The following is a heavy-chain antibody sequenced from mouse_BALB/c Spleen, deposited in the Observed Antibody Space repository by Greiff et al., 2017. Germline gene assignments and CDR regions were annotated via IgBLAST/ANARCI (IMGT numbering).Heavy chain of an antibody. J-gene: IGHJ3*01. CDR2: ISYSGST. CDR3: ARDYGSSYGGWFAY. V-gene: IGHV3-2*02. D-gene: IGHD1-1*01. CDR1: GYSNTSDYA. Sequence: VQLKQSGPGLVKPSQSLSLTCTVTGYSNTSDYAWNWIRQFPGNKLEWMGYISYSGSTSYNPSLKSRISITRDTSKNQFFLQLNSVTTEDTATYYCARDYGSSYGGWFAYWGQGTLVTVSA.